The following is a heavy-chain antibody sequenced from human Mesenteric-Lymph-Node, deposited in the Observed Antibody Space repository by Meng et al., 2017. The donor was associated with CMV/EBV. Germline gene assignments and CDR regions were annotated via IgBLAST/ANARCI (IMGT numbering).Heavy chain of an antibody. D-gene: IGHD2-2*01. CDR3: TRAPNAADH. J-gene: IGHJ4*02. V-gene: IGHV1-2*02. CDR2: INPNTGAT. CDR1: TYTFTDFF. Sequence: ASVKVSCKASTYTFTDFFIHWVLQAPGQGLEWMGWINPNTGATNYAQRFQGRVTMTTDTSISTAYMELSSLRSDETAIYYCTRAPNAADHWGQGTLVTVSS.